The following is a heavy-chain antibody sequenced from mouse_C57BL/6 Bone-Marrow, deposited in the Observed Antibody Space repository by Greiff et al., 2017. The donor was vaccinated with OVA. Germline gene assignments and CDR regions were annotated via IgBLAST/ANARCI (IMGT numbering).Heavy chain of an antibody. J-gene: IGHJ1*03. CDR3: AAKFPLLPGYFDV. D-gene: IGHD1-1*01. CDR2: IYPRSGNT. V-gene: IGHV1-81*01. CDR1: GYTFTRSG. Sequence: QVQLQQSGAELARPGASVKLSCKASGYTFTRSGISWVKQRTGQGLEWIGEIYPRSGNTYYNEKFKGKATLTADTSSSTAYMELRSLTSEDAAVYFCAAKFPLLPGYFDVWGTGTTVTVSS.